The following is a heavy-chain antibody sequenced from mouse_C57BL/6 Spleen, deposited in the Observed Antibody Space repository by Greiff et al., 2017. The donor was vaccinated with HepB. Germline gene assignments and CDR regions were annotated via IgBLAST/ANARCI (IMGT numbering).Heavy chain of an antibody. D-gene: IGHD4-1*01. CDR1: GFSLTSYG. CDR3: DSLTNDALDY. Sequence: VLLVESGPGLVQPSQSLSITCTVSGFSLTSYGVHWVRQSPGKGLEWLGVIWRGGSTDYNAAFISRLSIRKDNSTSQVFFKMNSLQADDTAIYYCDSLTNDALDYWGQGTSVTVSS. V-gene: IGHV2-2*01. CDR2: IWRGGST. J-gene: IGHJ4*01.